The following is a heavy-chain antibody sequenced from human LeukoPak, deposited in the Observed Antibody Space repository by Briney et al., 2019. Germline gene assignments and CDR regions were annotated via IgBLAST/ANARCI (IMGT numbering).Heavy chain of an antibody. V-gene: IGHV3-15*01. CDR1: GFTFSNAW. J-gene: IGHJ5*02. Sequence: GGSLRLSCTASGFTFSNAWMSWVRQAPGKGLEWVGRIKSKTDGGTTDYAASVKGRFTISRDDSKNTLYLQMNSLKTEDTAVYYCTTDGFVVVPAAPREFDPWGQGTLVTVSS. D-gene: IGHD2-2*01. CDR2: IKSKTDGGTT. CDR3: TTDGFVVVPAAPREFDP.